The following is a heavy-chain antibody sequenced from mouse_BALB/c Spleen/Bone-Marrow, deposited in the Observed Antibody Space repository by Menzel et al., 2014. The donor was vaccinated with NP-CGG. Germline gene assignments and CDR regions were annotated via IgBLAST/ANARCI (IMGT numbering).Heavy chain of an antibody. CDR2: IDPSDSYT. CDR1: GYTFTSYW. J-gene: IGHJ4*01. CDR3: ATARATSYAMDY. V-gene: IGHV1-69*02. D-gene: IGHD3-1*01. Sequence: VQLQQSGAELVKPGASVKLSCKASGYTFTSYWMHWVKQRPGQGLEWTGEIDPSDSYTNYNQKFKGKATLTVDKSSSTAYMQLSSLTSEDSAVYYCATARATSYAMDYWGQGTSVTVSS.